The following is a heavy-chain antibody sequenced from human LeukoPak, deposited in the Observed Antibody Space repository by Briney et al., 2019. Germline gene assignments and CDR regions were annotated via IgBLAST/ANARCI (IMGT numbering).Heavy chain of an antibody. V-gene: IGHV4-61*02. CDR3: AQTLWFGDRTDRQH. CDR2: IYTSGST. CDR1: GGSISSGSYY. D-gene: IGHD3-10*01. Sequence: PSETLSLTCTVSGGSISSGSYYWSWIRQPAGKGLEWLGRIYTSGSTNYNPSLKSRVTISVDTSKNQFSLKLSSVTAADTAVYYCAQTLWFGDRTDRQHWGQGTLVTVSS. J-gene: IGHJ4*02.